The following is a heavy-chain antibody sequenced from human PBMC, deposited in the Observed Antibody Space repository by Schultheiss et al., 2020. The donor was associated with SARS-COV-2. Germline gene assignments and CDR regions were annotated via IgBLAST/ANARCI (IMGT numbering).Heavy chain of an antibody. CDR2: INSDGSTT. CDR1: GFTFSSYW. D-gene: IGHD3-10*01. CDR3: ARGFRGGDYYYYYYMDV. Sequence: GGSLRLSCAASGFTFSSYWMHWVRQAPGKGLVWVSRINSDGSTTDYADSVKGRFTTSRDNAKNTLYLQMNSLRAEDTAVYYCARGFRGGDYYYYYYMDVWGKGTTVTVSS. J-gene: IGHJ6*03. V-gene: IGHV3-74*01.